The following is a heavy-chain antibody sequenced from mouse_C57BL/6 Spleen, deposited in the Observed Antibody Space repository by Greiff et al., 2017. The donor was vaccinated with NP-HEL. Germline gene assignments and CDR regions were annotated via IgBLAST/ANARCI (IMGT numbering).Heavy chain of an antibody. Sequence: EVQLQESVAELVRPGASVKLSCTASGFTITNTYMHWVKQRPEQGLEWIGRIDPASGNTKYAPKFQGKATITADTSSNTAYLQLSSLTSEDTAIYYCASRGSYSNYVYCDVWGTGTTVTVSA. J-gene: IGHJ1*03. CDR3: ASRGSYSNYVYCDV. CDR2: IDPASGNT. V-gene: IGHV14-3*01. CDR1: GFTITNTY. D-gene: IGHD2-5*01.